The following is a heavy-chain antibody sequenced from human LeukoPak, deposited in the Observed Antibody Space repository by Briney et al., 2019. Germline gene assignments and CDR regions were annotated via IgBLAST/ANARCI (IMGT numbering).Heavy chain of an antibody. CDR1: GFTFSSYW. CDR3: ARDVGKKPDY. V-gene: IGHV3-74*01. CDR2: ISCDGTGT. Sequence: GSLRLSCAASGFTFSSYWMHWVRQAPGKGLVWVSGISCDGTGTTYTDSVKGQFTISRDNTKNTLYLQLNSLRAEDTAVYYCARDVGKKPDYWGQGTLVTVSS. J-gene: IGHJ4*02. D-gene: IGHD1-1*01.